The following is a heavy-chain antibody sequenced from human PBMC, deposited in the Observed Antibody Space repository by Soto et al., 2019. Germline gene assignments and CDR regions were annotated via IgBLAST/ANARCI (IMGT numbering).Heavy chain of an antibody. Sequence: GGSLRLSCAASGFTFSSYGMHWVRQAPGKGLEWVAVIWYDGSNKYYADSVKGRFTISRDNSKNTLYLQMNSLRAEDTAVYYCARDQVVGATTDYYYGMDVWGQGTTVTVSS. J-gene: IGHJ6*02. CDR3: ARDQVVGATTDYYYGMDV. CDR1: GFTFSSYG. V-gene: IGHV3-33*01. D-gene: IGHD1-26*01. CDR2: IWYDGSNK.